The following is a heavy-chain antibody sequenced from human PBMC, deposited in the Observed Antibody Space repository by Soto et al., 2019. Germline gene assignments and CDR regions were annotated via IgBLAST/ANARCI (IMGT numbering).Heavy chain of an antibody. CDR2: IYRTGST. CDR1: GGSFTSNNW. V-gene: IGHV4-4*02. D-gene: IGHD1-7*01. J-gene: IGHJ4*02. Sequence: SETLSLTCAVSGGSFTSNNWWTWVRQPPGQGLEWIGEIYRTGSTNYNPSLKSRVTISLDKSENQFSLKVTSLTAADTAVYYCAAGARGTSVDYGGRGTLVTVPS. CDR3: AAGARGTSVDY.